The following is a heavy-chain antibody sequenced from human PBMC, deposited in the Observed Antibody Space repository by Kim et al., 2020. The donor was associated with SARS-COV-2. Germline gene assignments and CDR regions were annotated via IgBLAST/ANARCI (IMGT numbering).Heavy chain of an antibody. J-gene: IGHJ4*02. D-gene: IGHD2-15*01. V-gene: IGHV2-5*02. CDR2: IYWDDDK. Sequence: SGPTLVNPTQTLTLTCTFSGFSLSTSGVGVGWIRQPPGKALEWLALIYWDDDKRYSPSLKSRLTITKDTSKNQVVLTMTNMDPVDTATYYCAHVTCSGGSGYSVDDYFDYWGQGTLVTVSS. CDR3: AHVTCSGGSGYSVDDYFDY. CDR1: GFSLSTSGVG.